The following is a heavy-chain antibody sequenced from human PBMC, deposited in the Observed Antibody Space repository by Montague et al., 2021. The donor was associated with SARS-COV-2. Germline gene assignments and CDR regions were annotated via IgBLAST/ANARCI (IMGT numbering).Heavy chain of an antibody. CDR2: ISHGGAT. D-gene: IGHD3-9*01. CDR1: GGPLSGYF. CDR3: ARAPTFYDVVTVHDRGRDV. J-gene: IGHJ3*01. V-gene: IGHV4-34*01. Sequence: SETLSLTCGVSGGPLSGYFWSWIRQPPGKGLEWIGDISHGGATKYNPTLKSRATVSVDTSRNQFSLNLNSVTAADTGVYYCARAPTFYDVVTVHDRGRDVWG.